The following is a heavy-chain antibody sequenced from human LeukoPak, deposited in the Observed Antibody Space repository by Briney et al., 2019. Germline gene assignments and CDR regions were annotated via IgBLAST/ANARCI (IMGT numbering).Heavy chain of an antibody. CDR3: AEDRYRRYYYDSSGYYLDY. V-gene: IGHV3-30*02. D-gene: IGHD3-22*01. Sequence: GGSLRLSCAASGFTFSSYGMHWVRQAPGKGLEWVAFIRYDGSNKYYADSVKGRFTISRDNSKNTLYLQMNSLRAEDTAVYYCAEDRYRRYYYDSSGYYLDYWGQGTLVTVSS. CDR1: GFTFSSYG. J-gene: IGHJ4*02. CDR2: IRYDGSNK.